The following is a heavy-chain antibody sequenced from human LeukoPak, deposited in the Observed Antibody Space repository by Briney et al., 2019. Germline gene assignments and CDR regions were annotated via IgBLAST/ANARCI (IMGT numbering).Heavy chain of an antibody. J-gene: IGHJ5*02. Sequence: SETLSLTCTVSGGSISSGGYYWSWIRQHPGKGLEWIGYIYYSGSTYVNPSLQSRLSLSVDMSKNQFSLKLISLTAADTAVYYCARVQEPYRTTLTPAPWFDPWGQGTLVTVSS. CDR3: ARVQEPYRTTLTPAPWFDP. V-gene: IGHV4-30-4*08. CDR1: GGSISSGGYY. CDR2: IYYSGST. D-gene: IGHD2/OR15-2a*01.